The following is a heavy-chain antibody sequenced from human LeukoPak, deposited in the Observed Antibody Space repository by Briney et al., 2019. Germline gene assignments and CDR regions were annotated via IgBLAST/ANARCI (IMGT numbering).Heavy chain of an antibody. J-gene: IGHJ3*02. CDR2: IYTSGST. D-gene: IGHD3-3*01. Sequence: PSETLSLTCTVSGGSISSYYWSWIRQPAGKGLEWIGRIYTSGSTNYNPSLKSRVTMSVDTSKNQFSLKLSSVTAADTAVYYCARGGKTFYDFWSLNDAFDIWGQGTMVTVSS. CDR1: GGSISSYY. V-gene: IGHV4-4*07. CDR3: ARGGKTFYDFWSLNDAFDI.